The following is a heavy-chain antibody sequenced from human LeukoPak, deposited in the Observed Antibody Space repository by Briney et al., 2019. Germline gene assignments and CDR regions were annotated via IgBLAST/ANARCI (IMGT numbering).Heavy chain of an antibody. CDR3: ARGGDAAPFDY. D-gene: IGHD5-12*01. V-gene: IGHV4-61*02. J-gene: IGHJ4*02. Sequence: IPSDTLSLTCTVSGGSISSGSYYWSWIRPPAGEGLEWIGRIYTSGTTNYNPSLKSRVTISVDKSKNQFSLKLTSVTAADTAIYYCARGGDAAPFDYWGQGTLVTVSS. CDR2: IYTSGTT. CDR1: GGSISSGSYY.